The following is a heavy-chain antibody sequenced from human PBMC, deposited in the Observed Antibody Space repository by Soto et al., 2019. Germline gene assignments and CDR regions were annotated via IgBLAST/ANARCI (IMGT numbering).Heavy chain of an antibody. D-gene: IGHD3-16*02. J-gene: IGHJ4*02. CDR3: AKDLYDYIWGSYRYTGYYFDY. CDR2: ISGSGGST. CDR1: GFTFSSYA. Sequence: GGSLRLSCAASGFTFSSYAMSWVRQAPGKGLEWVSAISGSGGSTYYADSVKGRFTISRDNSKNTLYLQMNSLRAEDTAVYYCAKDLYDYIWGSYRYTGYYFDYWGQGTLVTVSS. V-gene: IGHV3-23*01.